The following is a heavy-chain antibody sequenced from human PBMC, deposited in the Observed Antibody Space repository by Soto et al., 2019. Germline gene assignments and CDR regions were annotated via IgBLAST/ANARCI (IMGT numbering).Heavy chain of an antibody. V-gene: IGHV1-69*13. Sequence: SVKVSCKASGGTFSSYAISWVRQAPGQGLEWMGGIIPIFGTANYAQKFQGRVTITADESTSTAYMELSSLRSEDTAVYYCARDKHDSSGYYWSSFDYWGQGTLVTVSS. CDR3: ARDKHDSSGYYWSSFDY. CDR2: IIPIFGTA. D-gene: IGHD3-22*01. J-gene: IGHJ4*02. CDR1: GGTFSSYA.